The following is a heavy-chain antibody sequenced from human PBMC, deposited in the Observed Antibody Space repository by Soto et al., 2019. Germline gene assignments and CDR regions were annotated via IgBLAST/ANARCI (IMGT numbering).Heavy chain of an antibody. D-gene: IGHD2-21*01. Sequence: QVRLVQSGAEVKKPGSSVKVSCKISGGTFSSYTFTWVRQAPGQGLEWMGGVTPIFGTTNYAQKFQGRVTITADKSTFTVYMELNSLRLEDTADYYCARVPHIDAMDVWGQGTTVTVSS. J-gene: IGHJ6*02. CDR1: GGTFSSYT. CDR3: ARVPHIDAMDV. V-gene: IGHV1-69*06. CDR2: VTPIFGTT.